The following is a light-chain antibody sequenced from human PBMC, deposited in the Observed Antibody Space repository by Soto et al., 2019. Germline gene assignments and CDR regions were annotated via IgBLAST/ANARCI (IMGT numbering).Light chain of an antibody. J-gene: IGKJ4*01. CDR2: KAS. CDR1: QSISSW. CDR3: QQYDSYPLT. Sequence: DIQMTQSPSTLSASVGDRVTITCRASQSISSWLAWYQHKPGKAPNLRIYKASSLESGVPSRFSGSGSGTEFNLPVSSLQPDDLATYYCQQYDSYPLTFGGGNKVEIK. V-gene: IGKV1-5*03.